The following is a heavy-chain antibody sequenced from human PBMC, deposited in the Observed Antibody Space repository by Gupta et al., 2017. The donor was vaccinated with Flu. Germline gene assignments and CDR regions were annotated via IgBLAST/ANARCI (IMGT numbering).Heavy chain of an antibody. D-gene: IGHD6-13*01. V-gene: IGHV3-9*01. J-gene: IGHJ4*02. CDR2: ISWNSATI. CDR3: AKDSLSSSWALFDY. Sequence: RQAPGKGLEWVSSISWNSATIADADSVKGRFTISRDNAKNSLYLQMNGLRAEDTAFYFCAKDSLSSSWALFDYWGQGSLVTVSS.